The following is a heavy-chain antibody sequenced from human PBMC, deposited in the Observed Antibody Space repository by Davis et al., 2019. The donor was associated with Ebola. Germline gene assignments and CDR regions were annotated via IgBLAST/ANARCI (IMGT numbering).Heavy chain of an antibody. CDR1: GFTFSSYG. Sequence: GESLKISCAASGFTFSSYGMHWVRQAPGKGLEWVAVISYDGSNKYYADSVKGRFTISRDNAKNSLYLQMNSLRDEDTAVYYCARGVGAHYFDYWGQGTLVTVSS. CDR2: ISYDGSNK. CDR3: ARGVGAHYFDY. V-gene: IGHV3-30*03. D-gene: IGHD1-26*01. J-gene: IGHJ4*02.